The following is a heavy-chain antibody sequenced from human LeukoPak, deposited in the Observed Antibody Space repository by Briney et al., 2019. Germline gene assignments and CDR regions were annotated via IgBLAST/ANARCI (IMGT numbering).Heavy chain of an antibody. J-gene: IGHJ5*02. D-gene: IGHD3-10*01. CDR1: GYSFTTYW. Sequence: PGESLRISCKDSGYSFTTYWIGWVRQMPGKGLEWMGIIYPGDSYTRYSPSFQGQVTISADKSISTAYLQWSSLKASDTATYYCARLSATGSGSPWGQGTLVTVSS. CDR2: IYPGDSYT. CDR3: ARLSATGSGSP. V-gene: IGHV5-51*01.